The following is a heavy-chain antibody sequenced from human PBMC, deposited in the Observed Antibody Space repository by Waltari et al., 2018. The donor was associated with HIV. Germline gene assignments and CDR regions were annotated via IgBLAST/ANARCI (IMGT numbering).Heavy chain of an antibody. D-gene: IGHD2-2*01. Sequence: EMQLVESGGGLVPPGRSLSLSCAASGFHFDHSAMYWVRQAPGKGLEWVSGISWNSDIIGYADSVKGRFTISRDNAKNSLYLQMNSLGAEDTALYYCAKDAASIHYYGMDVWGQGTTVTVS. J-gene: IGHJ6*02. V-gene: IGHV3-9*01. CDR3: AKDAASIHYYGMDV. CDR1: GFHFDHSA. CDR2: ISWNSDII.